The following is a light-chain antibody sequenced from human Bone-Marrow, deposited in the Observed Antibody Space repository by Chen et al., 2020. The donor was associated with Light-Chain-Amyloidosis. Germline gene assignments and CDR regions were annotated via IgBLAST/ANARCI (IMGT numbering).Light chain of an antibody. Sequence: SYELTQPPSVSVSPGQTARITCSGDALSKQYVYWYQQKPGQGPVMVIYKDSERPSGIPERFSGSSSGTTVTLTISGVHAEDVADYFCQSSDTSGAYHVVFGGGTKLTVL. V-gene: IGLV3-25*03. CDR3: QSSDTSGAYHVV. CDR2: KDS. CDR1: ALSKQY. J-gene: IGLJ2*01.